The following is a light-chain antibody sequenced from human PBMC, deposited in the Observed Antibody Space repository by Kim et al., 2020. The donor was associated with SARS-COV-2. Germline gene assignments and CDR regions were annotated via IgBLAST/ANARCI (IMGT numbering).Light chain of an antibody. Sequence: PGQATSITCSGNKLGDKFVSWYQQRPSQAPVVVIYQDKQRPSGIPERFSGSNSGNTATLTISGTQAMDEADYYCQAWDSSTHNYVFGAGTKVTVL. J-gene: IGLJ1*01. CDR3: QAWDSSTHNYV. CDR1: KLGDKF. CDR2: QDK. V-gene: IGLV3-1*01.